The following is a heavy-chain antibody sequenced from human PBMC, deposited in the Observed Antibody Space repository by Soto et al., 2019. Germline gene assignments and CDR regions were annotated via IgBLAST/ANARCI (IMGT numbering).Heavy chain of an antibody. Sequence: SETLSLTCTVSGGSISGYYWSWIRQPPGKGLEWIGNVYYSGGAKYNPSVKRRVSISVDTSKNQFSLNLSSVTTADTAVYYCTRDGDGRMTTNPYYYYGMDVWGPGITVTVSS. CDR2: VYYSGGA. V-gene: IGHV4-59*01. D-gene: IGHD2-21*02. J-gene: IGHJ6*02. CDR3: TRDGDGRMTTNPYYYYGMDV. CDR1: GGSISGYY.